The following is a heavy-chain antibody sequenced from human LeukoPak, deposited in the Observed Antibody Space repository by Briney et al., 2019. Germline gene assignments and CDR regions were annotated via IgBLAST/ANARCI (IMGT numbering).Heavy chain of an antibody. V-gene: IGHV3-30*02. J-gene: IGHJ6*03. CDR3: AKVTSPYYYYMDV. CDR1: GFTFSSYG. CDR2: IRYDGSNK. Sequence: PGGSLRLSCAASGFTFSSYGTHWVRQAPGKGLEWVAFIRYDGSNKCYADSVKGRFTISRDNSKNMLYLQMNSLRGEETAVYYCAKVTSPYYYYMDVWGKGTTVTVSS.